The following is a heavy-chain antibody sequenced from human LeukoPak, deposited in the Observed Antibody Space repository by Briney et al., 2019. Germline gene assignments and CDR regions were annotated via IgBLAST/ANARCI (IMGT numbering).Heavy chain of an antibody. V-gene: IGHV4-39*07. CDR1: GGSISSSSYY. D-gene: IGHD6-19*01. CDR2: IYYSGST. J-gene: IGHJ4*02. CDR3: ARDNGYTSGWGPPFDY. Sequence: SETLSLTCTVSGGSISSSSYYWGWIRQPPGKGLEWIGSIYYSGSTYYNPSLKSRVTMSIDTSKNQFSLKLSSVTAADTAVYYCARDNGYTSGWGPPFDYWGQGTLVTVSS.